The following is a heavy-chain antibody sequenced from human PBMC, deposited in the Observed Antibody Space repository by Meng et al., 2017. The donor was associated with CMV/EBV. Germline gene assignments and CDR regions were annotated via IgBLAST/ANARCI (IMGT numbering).Heavy chain of an antibody. CDR3: TTEYYGSGFIY. Sequence: GGSLRLSCVASGFTFSNGWMNWVRQAPEKGLEWVARIKSKSVGGTTDYAAPVMGRFSISRDNSKNTLHLQMNSLKIEDTAVYYCTTEYYGSGFIYWGQGTMVTVSS. J-gene: IGHJ4*02. CDR2: IKSKSVGGTT. D-gene: IGHD3-10*01. V-gene: IGHV3-15*01. CDR1: GFTFSNGW.